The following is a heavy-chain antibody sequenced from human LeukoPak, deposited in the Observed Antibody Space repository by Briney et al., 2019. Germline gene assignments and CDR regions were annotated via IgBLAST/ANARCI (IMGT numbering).Heavy chain of an antibody. CDR1: GFTLSSYS. V-gene: IGHV3-7*01. Sequence: PGGSLRLSCAASGFTLSSYSMSWVRQAPGKGREWVANIKQDGSEKYYVDSVKGRFTISRDNAKNSLYLQMNSLRDEGRAVYYCARVYYYDSSGYAIEYWGQGTLVTVPS. D-gene: IGHD3-22*01. J-gene: IGHJ4*02. CDR2: IKQDGSEK. CDR3: ARVYYYDSSGYAIEY.